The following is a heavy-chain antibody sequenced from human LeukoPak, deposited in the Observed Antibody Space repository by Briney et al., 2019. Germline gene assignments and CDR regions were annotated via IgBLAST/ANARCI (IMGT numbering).Heavy chain of an antibody. J-gene: IGHJ1*01. V-gene: IGHV3-21*01. CDR3: VRDMTTATTCYLQH. D-gene: IGHD4-17*01. Sequence: GGSLRPSCAASGFTFSSYSMNWVRQAPGKGLEWVSSISSSSSYIYYADSVKGRFTISRDNAKNSLYVQMNSLRAEDTAVYYCVRDMTTATTCYLQHWGQGTLVTVSS. CDR2: ISSSSSYI. CDR1: GFTFSSYS.